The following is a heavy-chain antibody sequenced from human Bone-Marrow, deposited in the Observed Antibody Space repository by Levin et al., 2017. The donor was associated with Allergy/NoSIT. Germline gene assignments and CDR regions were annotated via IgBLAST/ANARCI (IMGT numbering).Heavy chain of an antibody. D-gene: IGHD1-1*01. J-gene: IGHJ4*02. CDR1: GFNFGSFD. CDR2: SSFDGSSQ. Sequence: GGSLRLSCAVSGFNFGSFDFHWVRQAPGRGLEWVAFSSFDGSSQKYADSVKGRFTISRDNSKSTLFLQMNNLRPEDTAIYYCATEYTPDWNHFDYWGQGTVVTVSS. V-gene: IGHV3-30*02. CDR3: ATEYTPDWNHFDY.